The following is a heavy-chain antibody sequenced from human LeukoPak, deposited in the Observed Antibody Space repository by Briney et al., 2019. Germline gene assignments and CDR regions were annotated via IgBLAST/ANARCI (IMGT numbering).Heavy chain of an antibody. D-gene: IGHD3-10*01. CDR1: GFTFSTFA. CDR2: ILDDGSNK. CDR3: AREFRLLLWFGELAY. Sequence: PGGSLRLSCAASGFTFSTFAMHWVRQAPGKGPEWVAVILDDGSNKYYADSVKGRFTISRDNSKNTLYLQMNSLRAEDTAVYYCAREFRLLLWFGELAYWGQGTLVTVSS. J-gene: IGHJ4*02. V-gene: IGHV3-30*04.